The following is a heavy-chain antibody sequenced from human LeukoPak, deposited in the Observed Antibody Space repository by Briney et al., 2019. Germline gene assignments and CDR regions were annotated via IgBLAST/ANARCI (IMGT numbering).Heavy chain of an antibody. CDR2: INPNSGGT. D-gene: IGHD2-2*01. V-gene: IGHV1-2*02. CDR3: ARSCSSTSCPFDY. CDR1: GYTFTGYY. Sequence: ASVKVSCKASGYTFTGYYMHWVRQAPGQGLEWMGWINPNSGGTNYAQKFQGRVTMTRDTSISTAHMELSRLRTDDTAVYYCARSCSSTSCPFDYWGQGTLVTVSS. J-gene: IGHJ4*02.